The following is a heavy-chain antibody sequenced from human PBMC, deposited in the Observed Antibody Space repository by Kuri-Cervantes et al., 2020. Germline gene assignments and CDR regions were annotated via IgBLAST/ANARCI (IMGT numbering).Heavy chain of an antibody. V-gene: IGHV3-7*01. CDR2: IKQDGSEK. D-gene: IGHD3-10*01. CDR1: GFTFSSYW. J-gene: IGHJ6*03. Sequence: GESLKISCAASGFTFSSYWMSWVRQAPGKGLEWVANIKQDGSEKYYVDSVKGRFTISRDNAKNSLYLQMNSLRAEDTAVYYCALRGVRGPRGYMDVWGKGTTVTVSS. CDR3: ALRGVRGPRGYMDV.